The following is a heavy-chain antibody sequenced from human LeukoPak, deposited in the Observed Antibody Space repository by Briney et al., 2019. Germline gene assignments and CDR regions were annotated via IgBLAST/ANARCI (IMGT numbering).Heavy chain of an antibody. J-gene: IGHJ6*02. Sequence: GGSLRLSCAASGFTFSDYYMSWIRQAPGKGLEWVSCISSSGSTIYYADSVKGRFTISRDNAKNSLYLQMNSLRAEDTAVYYCARDPQGVATEYYYGMDVWGQGTTVTVSS. CDR1: GFTFSDYY. V-gene: IGHV3-11*01. D-gene: IGHD5-12*01. CDR3: ARDPQGVATEYYYGMDV. CDR2: ISSSGSTI.